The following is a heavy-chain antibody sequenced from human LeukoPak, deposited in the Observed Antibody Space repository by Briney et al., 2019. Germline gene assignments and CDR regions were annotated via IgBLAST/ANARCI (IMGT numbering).Heavy chain of an antibody. V-gene: IGHV4-59*01. D-gene: IGHD1-7*01. J-gene: IGHJ3*02. CDR2: IYYSGST. CDR1: GGSISSYY. Sequence: SETLSLTCTVSGGSISSYYWSWIRQSPGKGLEWIGYIYYSGSTNYNPSLKSRVTISVDTSKNQFSLKLSSVTAADTAVYYCASSYITGTLGDAFDIWGQGTMVTVSS. CDR3: ASSYITGTLGDAFDI.